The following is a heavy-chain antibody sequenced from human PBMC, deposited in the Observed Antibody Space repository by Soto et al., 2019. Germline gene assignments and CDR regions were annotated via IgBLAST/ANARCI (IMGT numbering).Heavy chain of an antibody. Sequence: GGSLRLSCAASGFTFSSYGMHWVRQAPGKGLEWVAVISYDGSNKYYADSVKGRFTISRDNSKNTLYLQMNSLRAEDTAVYYCARTYYYDSSGYSRTRYYYYGMDVWGQVTTVTVSS. V-gene: IGHV3-30*03. J-gene: IGHJ6*02. CDR1: GFTFSSYG. D-gene: IGHD3-22*01. CDR2: ISYDGSNK. CDR3: ARTYYYDSSGYSRTRYYYYGMDV.